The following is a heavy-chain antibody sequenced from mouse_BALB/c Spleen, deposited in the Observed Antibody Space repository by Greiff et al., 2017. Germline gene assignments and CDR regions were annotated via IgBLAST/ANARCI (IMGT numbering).Heavy chain of an antibody. V-gene: IGHV3-2*02. CDR1: GYSITSDYA. J-gene: IGHJ3*01. CDR2: ISYSGST. Sequence: EVKVEESGPGLVKPSQSLSLTCTVTGYSITSDYAWNWIRQFPGNKLEWMGYISYSGSTSYNPSLKSRISITRDTSKNQFFLQLNSVTTEDTATYYCARSRDRYGNSFAYWGQGTLVTVSA. D-gene: IGHD2-10*02. CDR3: ARSRDRYGNSFAY.